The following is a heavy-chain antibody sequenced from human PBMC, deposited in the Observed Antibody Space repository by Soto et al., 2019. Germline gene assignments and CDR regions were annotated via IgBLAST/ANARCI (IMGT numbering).Heavy chain of an antibody. J-gene: IGHJ5*02. CDR2: IYYSGST. D-gene: IGHD3-3*01. CDR1: GGSISSSSYY. Sequence: PSETLSLTCTVSGGSISSSSYYWGWIRQPPGKGLEWIGSIYYSGSTYYNPSLTSRVTISVDTSKNQFSLKLSSVTAADTAVYYCARLVFSQDFWSGYYTFLPNWFDPWGQGTLVTVSS. CDR3: ARLVFSQDFWSGYYTFLPNWFDP. V-gene: IGHV4-39*01.